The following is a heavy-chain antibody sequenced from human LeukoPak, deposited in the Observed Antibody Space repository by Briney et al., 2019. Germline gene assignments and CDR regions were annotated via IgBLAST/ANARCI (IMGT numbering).Heavy chain of an antibody. D-gene: IGHD1-26*01. J-gene: IGHJ4*02. V-gene: IGHV4-34*01. Sequence: NPSETLSLTCAVYGGSFSGYYWTWIRQPPGKGLEWIGEINRGGDTNYNPSLKIRVHISVDTSKPQVSLKLSSVTAADTSVNYCARGVGSGRYFFNWGQGTLVTVSS. CDR1: GGSFSGYY. CDR2: INRGGDT. CDR3: ARGVGSGRYFFN.